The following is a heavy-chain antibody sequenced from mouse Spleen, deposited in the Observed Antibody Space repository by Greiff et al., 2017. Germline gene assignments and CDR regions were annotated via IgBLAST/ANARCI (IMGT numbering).Heavy chain of an antibody. J-gene: IGHJ1*01. CDR1: GYTFTDYY. CDR2: IYPGSGNT. Sequence: QVQLKQSGAELVRPGASVKLSCKASGYTFTDYYINWVKQRPGQGLEWIARIYPGSGNTYYNEKFKGKATLTAEKSSSTAYMQLSSLTSEDSAVYFCARYYRYGGWYFDVWGAGTTVTVSS. D-gene: IGHD2-14*01. CDR3: ARYYRYGGWYFDV. V-gene: IGHV1-76*01.